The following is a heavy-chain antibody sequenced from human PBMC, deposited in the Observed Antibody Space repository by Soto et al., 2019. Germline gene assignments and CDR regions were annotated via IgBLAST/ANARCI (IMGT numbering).Heavy chain of an antibody. CDR2: ISYDGSNK. Sequence: HPGGSLRLSCAASGFTFSSYGMHWVRQAPGKGLEWVAVISYDGSNKYYADSVKGRFTISRDNSKNTLYLQMNSLRAEDTAVYYCAKELHRAPQLSTPVYYYYYGMDVWGQGTTVTVSS. CDR3: AKELHRAPQLSTPVYYYYYGMDV. J-gene: IGHJ6*02. CDR1: GFTFSSYG. V-gene: IGHV3-30*18. D-gene: IGHD2-15*01.